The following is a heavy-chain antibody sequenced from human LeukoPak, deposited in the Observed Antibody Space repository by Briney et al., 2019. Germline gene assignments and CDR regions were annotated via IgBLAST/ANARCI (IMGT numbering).Heavy chain of an antibody. D-gene: IGHD3-22*01. CDR1: GGSISSYY. V-gene: IGHV4-59*08. Sequence: PSETLSLTCTVSGGSISSYYWSWIRQPPGQGLEWIGYIYYSGSTNYNPSLKSRVTISVDTSKNQFSLKLSSVTAADTAVYYCAVLYYYDSSGYFDYWGQGTLVTVSS. CDR2: IYYSGST. J-gene: IGHJ4*02. CDR3: AVLYYYDSSGYFDY.